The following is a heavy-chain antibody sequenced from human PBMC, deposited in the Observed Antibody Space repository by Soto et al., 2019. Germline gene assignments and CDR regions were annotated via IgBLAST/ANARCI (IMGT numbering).Heavy chain of an antibody. D-gene: IGHD3-3*01. Sequence: QLHLVQSGAVVKKPGASVTVSCSASGYPVTAYYMHWVRQAPGRGLEWMGGINPATGAAKYTQTFQGRVPLTRDPSTSRVFMELRGLTSEDTAVFYCARGGGVGVAGSAAFDMWGQGTLVTVSS. V-gene: IGHV1-2*02. J-gene: IGHJ3*02. CDR1: GYPVTAYY. CDR2: INPATGAA. CDR3: ARGGGVGVAGSAAFDM.